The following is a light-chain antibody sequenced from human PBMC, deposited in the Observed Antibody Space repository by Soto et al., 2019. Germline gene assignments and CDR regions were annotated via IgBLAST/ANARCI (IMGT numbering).Light chain of an antibody. CDR2: GAS. CDR3: QQLFMYPPT. V-gene: IGKV1-5*01. CDR1: QSVGTW. J-gene: IGKJ3*01. Sequence: DIQMTQSPSTLSASVGGRVTITCRASQSVGTWVAWYQQKPGKAPKLLIYGASNLESGVPSRFSGSGSGTEFTLTVSSLQPEDFATYYCQQLFMYPPTFGPGTKVDI.